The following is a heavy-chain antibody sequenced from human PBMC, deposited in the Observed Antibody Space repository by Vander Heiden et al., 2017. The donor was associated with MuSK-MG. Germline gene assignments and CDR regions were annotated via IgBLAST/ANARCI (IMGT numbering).Heavy chain of an antibody. D-gene: IGHD3-22*01. Sequence: QVQLVESGGDVVQPGRSLRPPCSASGFHCCRYAMHWVRQDPGKGLEWVAVISYDGSNKYYADSVKGRFTISRDNSKNTLYLQMNSLRAEDTAVYYCARGKYYYDSSGYYDPDYWGQGTLVTVSS. J-gene: IGHJ4*02. CDR1: GFHCCRYA. V-gene: IGHV3-30-3*01. CDR3: ARGKYYYDSSGYYDPDY. CDR2: ISYDGSNK.